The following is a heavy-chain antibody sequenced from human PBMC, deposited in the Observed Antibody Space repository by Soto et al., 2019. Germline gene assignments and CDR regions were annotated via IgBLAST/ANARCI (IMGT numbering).Heavy chain of an antibody. D-gene: IGHD3-22*01. V-gene: IGHV3-13*01. CDR2: IGTAGDT. Sequence: EVQLVESGGGLVQPGGYLRLSCAASGFTFSSYDMHWVRQATGKGLEWVSAIGTAGDTYYPGSVKGRFTISRENAKNSLYLQMNSLRAGDTAVYYCARGFYYDSSGYYFGAEAFDIWGQGTMVTVSS. CDR3: ARGFYYDSSGYYFGAEAFDI. J-gene: IGHJ3*02. CDR1: GFTFSSYD.